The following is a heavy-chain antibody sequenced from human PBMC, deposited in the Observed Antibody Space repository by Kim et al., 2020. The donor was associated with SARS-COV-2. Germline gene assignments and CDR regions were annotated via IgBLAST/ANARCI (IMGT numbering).Heavy chain of an antibody. J-gene: IGHJ4*02. Sequence: LKTRVTLSVDPSKNQFSLKLSSVTAADTAVYFCARMGGGYCGGDCPYIDYWGQGTLVTVSS. V-gene: IGHV4-30-2*05. D-gene: IGHD2-21*02. CDR3: ARMGGGYCGGDCPYIDY.